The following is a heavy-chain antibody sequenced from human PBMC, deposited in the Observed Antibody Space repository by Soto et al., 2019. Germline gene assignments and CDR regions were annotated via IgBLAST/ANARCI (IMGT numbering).Heavy chain of an antibody. CDR1: GFIFSDHF. J-gene: IGHJ2*01. CDR3: ASPEVVGGARDRYFDF. CDR2: IKTKAISYTT. Sequence: HPGGSLRLSCVASGFIFSDHFMDWVRQSPGKGLEWVGRIKTKAISYTTQYAASVKGRFTVSRDDSRNSFYLQMDSLKTEDTAVYYCASPEVVGGARDRYFDFWGRGTLVTVSS. D-gene: IGHD2-21*01. V-gene: IGHV3-72*01.